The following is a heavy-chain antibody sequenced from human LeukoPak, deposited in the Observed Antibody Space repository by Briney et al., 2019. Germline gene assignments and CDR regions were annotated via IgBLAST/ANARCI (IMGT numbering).Heavy chain of an antibody. J-gene: IGHJ6*02. V-gene: IGHV4-31*03. CDR3: ARDLRIVGARHGMDV. Sequence: SETLSLTCTVSGGSISSGGYYWSWIRQHPGKGLEWIGYIYYSGSTYYNPSLKSRVTISVDTSKNQFSLKLSSVTAADTAVYYCARDLRIVGARHGMDVWGQGTTVTVSS. D-gene: IGHD1-26*01. CDR1: GGSISSGGYY. CDR2: IYYSGST.